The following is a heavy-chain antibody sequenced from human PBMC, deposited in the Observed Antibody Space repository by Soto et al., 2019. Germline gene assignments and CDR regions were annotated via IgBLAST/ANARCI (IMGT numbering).Heavy chain of an antibody. J-gene: IGHJ4*02. CDR1: GFTFSSYA. CDR3: AKVYGGEYSYGNYFDY. Sequence: EVQLLESGGGLVQPGGSLRLSCAASGFTFSSYAMSWVRQAPGKGLEWVSAISGSGGSTYYADSVKGRFTISRDNANNTLYLQMNSLRAEDTAVYYCAKVYGGEYSYGNYFDYWGQGTLVTVSS. D-gene: IGHD5-18*01. CDR2: ISGSGGST. V-gene: IGHV3-23*01.